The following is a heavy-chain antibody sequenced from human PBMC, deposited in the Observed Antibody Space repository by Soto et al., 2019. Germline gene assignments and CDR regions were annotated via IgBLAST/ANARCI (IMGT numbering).Heavy chain of an antibody. J-gene: IGHJ4*02. D-gene: IGHD3-22*01. Sequence: EVQLVESGGGLVQPGGSLRLSCTASEFTFSSYSMNWVRQAPGKGLEWVSYITSSSSTIYYAGSVRGRFTISRDSAKNSLFLQMNSLRDEDTAVYDCAREGFIYDDTSGYQYYFDYWGQGTLVTVSS. CDR2: ITSSSSTI. CDR1: EFTFSSYS. CDR3: AREGFIYDDTSGYQYYFDY. V-gene: IGHV3-48*02.